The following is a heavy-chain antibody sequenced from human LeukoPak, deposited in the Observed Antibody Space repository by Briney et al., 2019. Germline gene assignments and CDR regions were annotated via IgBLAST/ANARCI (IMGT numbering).Heavy chain of an antibody. D-gene: IGHD2-2*01. V-gene: IGHV1-18*04. Sequence: ASVKVSCKASGYTFTSYGISWVRQAPGQGLEWMGWISAYNGNTNYAQKLQGRVTMTTDTSTSIAHMELRSLRSDDTAVYYCARDAVDIVVVPAAHHDAFDIWGQGTMVTVSS. CDR1: GYTFTSYG. CDR2: ISAYNGNT. J-gene: IGHJ3*02. CDR3: ARDAVDIVVVPAAHHDAFDI.